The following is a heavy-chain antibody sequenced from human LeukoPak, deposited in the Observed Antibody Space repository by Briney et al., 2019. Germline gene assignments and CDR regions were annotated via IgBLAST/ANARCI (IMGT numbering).Heavy chain of an antibody. V-gene: IGHV6-1*01. CDR3: ARWDHGSGRFQN. D-gene: IGHD2-15*01. CDR2: ASYKSEWYF. CDR1: GDSVSSNSVA. Sequence: SQTLSLTCAISGDSVSSNSVAWNWVRQSPSRGLEWLGRASYKSEWYFNYAVSVTSRITINADTSKNQFSLRLNSVTPEDTAVYYCARWDHGSGRFQNWGQGTLVTVSS. J-gene: IGHJ1*01.